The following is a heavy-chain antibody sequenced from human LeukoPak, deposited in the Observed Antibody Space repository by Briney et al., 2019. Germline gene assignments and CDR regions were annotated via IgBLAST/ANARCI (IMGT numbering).Heavy chain of an antibody. D-gene: IGHD3-16*01. V-gene: IGHV1-8*01. J-gene: IGHJ4*02. CDR2: MNPNSGNT. CDR3: ARASTIDYDYVWGSY. Sequence: ASVKVSCKASGYTFTSYDINWVRQATGQGLEWMGWMNPNSGNTGYAQKFQGRVTMTRNTSISTAYMELSSLRSEDTAVYYCARASTIDYDYVWGSYWGQGTLVTVSS. CDR1: GYTFTSYD.